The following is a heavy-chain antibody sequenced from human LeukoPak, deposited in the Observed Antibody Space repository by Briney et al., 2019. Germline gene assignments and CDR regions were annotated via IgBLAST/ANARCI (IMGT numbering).Heavy chain of an antibody. J-gene: IGHJ5*02. CDR1: GYSISSGYY. D-gene: IGHD5-12*01. CDR3: ARGGYSGYDSRRVLGEFDP. V-gene: IGHV4-38-2*02. CDR2: IYNSGST. Sequence: ETLSLTCTVSGYSISSGYYWGWIRPPPGKGLEWIGSIYNSGSTHYNPSIKRRDNISVDKSKNQFSLKLSSVSAGDTAVYYCARGGYSGYDSRRVLGEFDPWGQGTLVTVSS.